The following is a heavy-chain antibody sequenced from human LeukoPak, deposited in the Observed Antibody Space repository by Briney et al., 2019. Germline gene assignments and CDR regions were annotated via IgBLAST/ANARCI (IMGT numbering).Heavy chain of an antibody. D-gene: IGHD4-11*01. CDR1: GGTFSSHG. J-gene: IGHJ4*02. V-gene: IGHV1-69*01. Sequence: ASVKVSCKASGGTFSSHGINWVRQAPGQGLEWMGGIVPMYGTRNYAQKFQGRVIITADESTTTAYMELRSLRSEDTAVYYCARETSNYYYFDSWGQGTLVPVSS. CDR2: IVPMYGTR. CDR3: ARETSNYYYFDS.